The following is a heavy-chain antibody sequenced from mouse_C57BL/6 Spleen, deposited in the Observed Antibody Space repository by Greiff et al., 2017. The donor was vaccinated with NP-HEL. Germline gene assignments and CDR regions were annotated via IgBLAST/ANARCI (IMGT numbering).Heavy chain of an antibody. J-gene: IGHJ3*01. V-gene: IGHV7-3*01. Sequence: EVQLVESGGGLVQPGGSLSLSCAASGFTFTDYYMSWVRQPPGKALEWLGFIRNKANGYTTEYSASVKGRFTISRDNSQSILYLQMNALRAEDSATYYCASHLYSWFAYWGQGTLVTVSA. CDR2: IRNKANGYTT. CDR1: GFTFTDYY. D-gene: IGHD2-1*01. CDR3: ASHLYSWFAY.